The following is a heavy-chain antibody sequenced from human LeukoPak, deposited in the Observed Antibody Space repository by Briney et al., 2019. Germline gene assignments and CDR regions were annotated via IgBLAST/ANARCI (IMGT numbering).Heavy chain of an antibody. V-gene: IGHV4-34*01. J-gene: IGHJ4*02. Sequence: PSETLSLTCAVYGGSFSGHYWSWIRQPPGKGLEWIGEINHSGSTNYNPSLKSRVTISVDTSKNQFSLKLSSVTAADTAVYYCARVLYNIPMYFDYWGQGTLVTVSS. CDR1: GGSFSGHY. D-gene: IGHD5-24*01. CDR2: INHSGST. CDR3: ARVLYNIPMYFDY.